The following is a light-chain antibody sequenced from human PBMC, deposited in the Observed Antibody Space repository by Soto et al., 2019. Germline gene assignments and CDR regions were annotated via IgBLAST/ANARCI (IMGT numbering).Light chain of an antibody. Sequence: EIVMTQSPATLTVSAGERATLSCRASESIRSNLAWFQQKPGQAPRLLIQDASTRATGIPARFSGSGFGTAFTLTISGLQSEDFAVYYCQHYHNWPRTFGQGTKLEIK. CDR1: ESIRSN. J-gene: IGKJ2*01. V-gene: IGKV3-15*01. CDR3: QHYHNWPRT. CDR2: DAS.